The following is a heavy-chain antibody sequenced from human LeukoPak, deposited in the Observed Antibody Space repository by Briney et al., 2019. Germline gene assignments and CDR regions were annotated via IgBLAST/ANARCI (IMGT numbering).Heavy chain of an antibody. V-gene: IGHV3-7*05. Sequence: GGSLRLSCEGSGFTFSSYWMSWVRQAPGKGLEWVANIKQDGSEKYYVDSVKGRFTISRDNAKNSLFLQMNSLRADDTAVYYCASGGSYFGYWGQGTLVTLSS. J-gene: IGHJ4*02. CDR1: GFTFSSYW. CDR2: IKQDGSEK. CDR3: ASGGSYFGY.